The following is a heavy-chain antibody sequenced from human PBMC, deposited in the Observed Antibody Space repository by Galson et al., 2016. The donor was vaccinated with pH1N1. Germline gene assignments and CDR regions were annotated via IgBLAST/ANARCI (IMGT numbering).Heavy chain of an antibody. V-gene: IGHV4-39*01. CDR2: IYYSGIT. CDR3: ARLWYGEYIDY. J-gene: IGHJ4*02. CDR1: GGSMNSADYY. Sequence: ETLSLTCTVSGGSMNSADYYWSWIRQPPGRGLQWIANIYYSGITYYDASLKSRVTISVDTSKNQFSLKLNSVIAADTAVYYCARLWYGEYIDYWGQGTRVTVSS. D-gene: IGHD3-10*01.